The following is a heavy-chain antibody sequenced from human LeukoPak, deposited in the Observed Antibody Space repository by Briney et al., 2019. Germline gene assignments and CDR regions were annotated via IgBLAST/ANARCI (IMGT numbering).Heavy chain of an antibody. D-gene: IGHD3-22*01. CDR3: TTSSRIYYDSSGYGY. CDR2: IKSKTDGGTT. CDR1: GFTFSNAW. J-gene: IGHJ4*02. V-gene: IGHV3-15*01. Sequence: GGSLRLSCAASGFTFSNAWMSWVRQAPGKGLEWVGRIKSKTDGGTTDYAAPVKGRFTISRDDSKNTLYLQMNSLKTEDTAVYYCTTSSRIYYDSSGYGYWGQGTLVTVSS.